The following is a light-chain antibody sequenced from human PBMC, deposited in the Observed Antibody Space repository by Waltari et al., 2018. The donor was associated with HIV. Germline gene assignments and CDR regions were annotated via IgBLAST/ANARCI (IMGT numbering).Light chain of an antibody. CDR2: GAS. CDR1: QGISNY. Sequence: DIQMTPSPSSLSASVGDRVTITCRASQGISNYLECYQQKTGKAPNLLLYGASTLESGVPSRFSGSGSGTDYTLTISSLQPEDYATYYCQHYYSYPYTFGQGTKVEIK. J-gene: IGKJ2*01. V-gene: IGKV1-NL1*01. CDR3: QHYYSYPYT.